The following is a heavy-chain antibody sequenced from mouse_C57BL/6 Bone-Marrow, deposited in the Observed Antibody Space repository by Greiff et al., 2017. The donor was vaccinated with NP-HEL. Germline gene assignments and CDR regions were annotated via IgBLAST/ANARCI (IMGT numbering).Heavy chain of an antibody. D-gene: IGHD2-9*01. V-gene: IGHV1-55*01. CDR2: IYPGSGST. CDR1: GYTFTSYW. CDR3: AKRGLLWLRRAMDY. Sequence: QVQLQQPGAELVKPGASVKMSCKASGYTFTSYWITWVKQRPGQGLEWIGDIYPGSGSTNYNEKFKSKATLTVDTSSSTAYMQLSSLTSEDSAVYYCAKRGLLWLRRAMDYWGQGTSVTVSS. J-gene: IGHJ4*01.